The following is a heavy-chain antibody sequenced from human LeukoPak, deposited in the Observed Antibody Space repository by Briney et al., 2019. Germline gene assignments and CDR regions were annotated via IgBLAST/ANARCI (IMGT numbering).Heavy chain of an antibody. D-gene: IGHD2-2*01. CDR1: GGSISSYY. J-gene: IGHJ6*03. CDR2: IYTSGST. CDR3: AREDCSSTSCYWGYYYYMDV. Sequence: SETLSLTCTVSGGSISSYYWSWIRQPAGKGLEWFGRIYTSGSTNYNPSLKSRVTMSVDTSKNQFSLKLSSVTAADTAVYYCAREDCSSTSCYWGYYYYMDVWGKGTTVTVSS. V-gene: IGHV4-4*07.